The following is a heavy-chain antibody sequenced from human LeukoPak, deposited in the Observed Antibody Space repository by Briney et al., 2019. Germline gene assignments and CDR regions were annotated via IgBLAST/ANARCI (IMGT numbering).Heavy chain of an antibody. V-gene: IGHV4-34*01. D-gene: IGHD3-3*01. J-gene: IGHJ4*02. CDR2: INHSGST. Sequence: PSETLSLTCAVYGGSFSGYYWSWIRQPPGKGLEWIGEINHSGSTNYNPSLKSRVTISVDTSKNQFSLKLSSVTAADTAVYYCARGGRITISTLDYWGQGTLVTVSS. CDR3: ARGGRITISTLDY. CDR1: GGSFSGYY.